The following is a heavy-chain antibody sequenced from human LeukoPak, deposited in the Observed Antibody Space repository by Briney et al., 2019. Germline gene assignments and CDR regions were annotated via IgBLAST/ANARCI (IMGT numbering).Heavy chain of an antibody. J-gene: IGHJ3*02. CDR2: IIPIFGTA. CDR1: GGTFSSYA. CDR3: ARYYGHRRAFDI. V-gene: IGHV1-69*13. Sequence: SVKVSCKASGGTFSSYAISWVRQAPGQGLEWMGGIIPIFGTANYAQKFQGRVTITADESTSAAYMELSSLRSEDTAVYYCARYYGHRRAFDIWGQGTMVTVSS. D-gene: IGHD3-16*01.